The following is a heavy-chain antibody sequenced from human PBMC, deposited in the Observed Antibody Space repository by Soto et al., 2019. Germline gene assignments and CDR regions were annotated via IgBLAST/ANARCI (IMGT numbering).Heavy chain of an antibody. J-gene: IGHJ5*02. CDR1: GYTFSSYT. D-gene: IGHD4-17*01. Sequence: PGRTLRLSCAGSGYTFSSYTMSWGRQAPGKGLEWVSAVSGSGRSTCYADSVKGGFTILRDNAKNSLYLQLKSLRAEDTAVYYCAKDAGVYGPYPNWFDPWGQGTLVTVSS. CDR2: VSGSGRST. V-gene: IGHV3-23*01. CDR3: AKDAGVYGPYPNWFDP.